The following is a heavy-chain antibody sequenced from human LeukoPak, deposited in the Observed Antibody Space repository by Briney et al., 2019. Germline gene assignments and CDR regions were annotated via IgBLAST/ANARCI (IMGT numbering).Heavy chain of an antibody. CDR2: IKKDGSVE. J-gene: IGHJ4*02. D-gene: IGHD3-10*01. CDR1: GFTFSRYW. CDR3: ARAIRGSAVDTGDR. V-gene: IGHV3-7*01. Sequence: PVGCLRLSCAASGFTFSRYWMRRVRQAPGKGRGGVANIKKDGSVEYYVDSVQGRFTISRDNATNSLFLQMNRLTVEDTAVYYCARAIRGSAVDTGDRWGQGTLVTVSS.